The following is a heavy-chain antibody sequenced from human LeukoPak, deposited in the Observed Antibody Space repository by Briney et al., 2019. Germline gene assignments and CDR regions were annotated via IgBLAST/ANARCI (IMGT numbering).Heavy chain of an antibody. D-gene: IGHD3-9*01. J-gene: IGHJ4*02. CDR2: IYHSGST. CDR3: AGAVLRYFDWLLNYFDY. V-gene: IGHV4-38-2*02. CDR1: GYSISSGYY. Sequence: SETLSLTCTVSGYSISSGYYWGWIRQPPGKGLEWIGSIYHSGSTYYNPSLKSRVTISVDTSKNQFSLKLSSVTAADTAVYYCAGAVLRYFDWLLNYFDYWGQGTLVTVSS.